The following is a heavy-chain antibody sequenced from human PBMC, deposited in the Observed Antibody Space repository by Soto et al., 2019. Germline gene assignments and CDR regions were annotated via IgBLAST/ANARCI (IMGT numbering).Heavy chain of an antibody. J-gene: IGHJ6*02. D-gene: IGHD3-16*01. CDR1: GYTFTSYG. CDR3: ARMGDVPYYYYGMDV. CDR2: INGYNGNT. V-gene: IGHV1-18*01. Sequence: GASVKVSCKAYGYTFTSYGISWVRQAPGQGLEWMGWINGYNGNTNHAQKLQGRVTMSTDTSTSTAYMELRSLRSDDSAVYYCARMGDVPYYYYGMDVWGQGTTVTVS.